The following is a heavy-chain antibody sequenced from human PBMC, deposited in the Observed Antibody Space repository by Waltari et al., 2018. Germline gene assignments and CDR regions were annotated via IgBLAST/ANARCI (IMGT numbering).Heavy chain of an antibody. Sequence: EVQLVETGGGLTQRGGSRRLSCAASGFTVSYYYMPWLRQAPGKGPEWVSTIYSGGTTYYADSVKGRFHISRDNSKNTLYLQMNSLRAEDTAVYYCARGLPSYDPTWDYWGQGTLVTVSS. D-gene: IGHD3-3*01. CDR1: GFTVSYYY. J-gene: IGHJ4*02. CDR3: ARGLPSYDPTWDY. CDR2: IYSGGTT. V-gene: IGHV3-53*02.